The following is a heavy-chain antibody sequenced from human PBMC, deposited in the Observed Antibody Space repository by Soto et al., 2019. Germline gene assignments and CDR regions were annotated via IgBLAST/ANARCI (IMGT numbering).Heavy chain of an antibody. D-gene: IGHD3-22*01. Sequence: LSLTCTVSGDSISTFYWGWMRQSPVKELEWIGYVYYTGSTNYNPSLKSRVTISVDRSKNQFSLKLTSANAADTAVYYCARGRTVRNYADDSSDYFYFFDYWGQGTQVTVSS. V-gene: IGHV4-59*01. CDR3: ARGRTVRNYADDSSDYFYFFDY. J-gene: IGHJ4*02. CDR2: VYYTGST. CDR1: GDSISTFY.